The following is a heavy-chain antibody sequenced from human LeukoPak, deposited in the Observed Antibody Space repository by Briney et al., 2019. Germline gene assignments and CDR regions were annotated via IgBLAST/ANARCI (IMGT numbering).Heavy chain of an antibody. CDR3: ARDGDGYPY. D-gene: IGHD5-18*01. CDR1: GLIFSNYW. J-gene: IGHJ4*02. V-gene: IGHV3-7*01. CDR2: IKEDGSAK. Sequence: GGSLRLSCAASGLIFSNYWMSWVRQTPGKGLEWVANIKEDGSAKYYVDSVKGRFTISRDNAKSFLCLQMNSLRVEDTAVYYCARDGDGYPYWGQGTLVTVSA.